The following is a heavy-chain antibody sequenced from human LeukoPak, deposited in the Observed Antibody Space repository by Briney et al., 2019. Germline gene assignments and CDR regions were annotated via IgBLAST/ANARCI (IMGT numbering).Heavy chain of an antibody. CDR2: VKHKANSCTT. J-gene: IGHJ4*02. V-gene: IGHV3-72*01. CDR3: TKFDY. CDR1: GFTFSDYY. Sequence: PGGSLRLSCAASGFTFSDYYMEWVRQAPGKGLEWVGLVKHKANSCTTEYAASVRGRFTISRDDSKNSLYLQMNSLKTEDTAVYFCTKFDYWGQGTLVTVSS.